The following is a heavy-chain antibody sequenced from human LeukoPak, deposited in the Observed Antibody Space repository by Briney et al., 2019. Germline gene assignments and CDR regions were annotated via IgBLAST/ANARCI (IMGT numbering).Heavy chain of an antibody. CDR3: ARELVLELFDY. V-gene: IGHV4-38-2*02. Sequence: PSETLSLTCAVSGYSISSGYYWGWIRPPPGKGLEWIGSIYHSGSTYYNPSLKSRVTISVDTSKNQFSLKLSSVTAADTAVYYCARELVLELFDYWGQGTLVTVSS. J-gene: IGHJ4*02. CDR1: GYSISSGYY. CDR2: IYHSGST. D-gene: IGHD1-7*01.